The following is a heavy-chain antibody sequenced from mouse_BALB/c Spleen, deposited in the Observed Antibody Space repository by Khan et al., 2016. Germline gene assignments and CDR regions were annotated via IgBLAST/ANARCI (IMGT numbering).Heavy chain of an antibody. D-gene: IGHD1-1*01. J-gene: IGHJ3*01. CDR2: INTYTGEP. CDR1: GYTFTNYG. CDR3: ARGNYSSSYGFGY. Sequence: QVQLQQSGPELKKPGETVKISCKASGYTFTNYGMNWVKQAPGKGLKWMGWINTYTGEPTYADDFKGRFAFSLETSASTAYLQINNLKNEDTATLVCARGNYSSSYGFGYWGQGTLVTVAA. V-gene: IGHV9-3-1*01.